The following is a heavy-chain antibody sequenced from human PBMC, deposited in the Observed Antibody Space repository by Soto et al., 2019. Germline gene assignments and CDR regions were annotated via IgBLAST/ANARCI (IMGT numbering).Heavy chain of an antibody. J-gene: IGHJ6*02. CDR2: MYYSGTT. D-gene: IGHD2-2*01. CDR1: GGSVSSDDYY. CDR3: ARGVDCSSSSCYRYYGMDV. Sequence: KTSETLFLTCTVSGGSVSSDDYYWTWIRQPPGKGLEWIGYMYYSGTTNYSPSLKSRVTMSVDTSRNQFSLKLNSVTAADTAVYYCARGVDCSSSSCYRYYGMDVWGQGTTVTVSS. V-gene: IGHV4-61*08.